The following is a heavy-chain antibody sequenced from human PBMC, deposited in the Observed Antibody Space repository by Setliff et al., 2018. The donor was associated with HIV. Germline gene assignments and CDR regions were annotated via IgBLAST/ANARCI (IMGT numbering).Heavy chain of an antibody. J-gene: IGHJ4*02. CDR2: ISSTGTTF. V-gene: IGHV3-11*04. D-gene: IGHD3-22*01. CDR3: AKGLVGYYDGSAYDY. CDR1: GFTFSDYY. Sequence: GGSLRLSCAASGFTFSDYYMSWIRQAPGKGLEWVSYISSTGTTFYYADSVKGRFSISRDNAKNSLYLQMNSLRAEDMAVYYCAKGLVGYYDGSAYDYWGQGTLVTVSS.